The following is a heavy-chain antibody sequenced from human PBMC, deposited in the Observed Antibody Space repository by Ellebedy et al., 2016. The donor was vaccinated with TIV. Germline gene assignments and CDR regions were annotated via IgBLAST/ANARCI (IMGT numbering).Heavy chain of an antibody. V-gene: IGHV3-21*01. D-gene: IGHD6-6*01. Sequence: GESLKISCAASGFPFSTYTMTWVRPAPGKGLEWVSSVSSNSYYIYYADSLRGRFTISRDNTRDSLYLQMNSLRDEDTAVYYCAREAAPVSSSLSWFDPWGQGTLVAVSS. J-gene: IGHJ5*02. CDR2: VSSNSYYI. CDR1: GFPFSTYT. CDR3: AREAAPVSSSLSWFDP.